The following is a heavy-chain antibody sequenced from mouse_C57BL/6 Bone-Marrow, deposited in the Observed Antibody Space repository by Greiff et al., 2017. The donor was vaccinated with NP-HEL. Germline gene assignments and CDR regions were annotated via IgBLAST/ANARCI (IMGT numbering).Heavy chain of an antibody. CDR2: ISNLAYSI. V-gene: IGHV5-15*04. Sequence: EVQGVESGGGLVQPGGSLKLSCAASGFTFSDYGMAWVRQAPRKGPEWVAFISNLAYSIYYADTVTGRFTISRENAKNTLYLEMSSLRSEDTAMYYCARRGRGAMDYWGQGTSVTVSS. J-gene: IGHJ4*01. CDR3: ARRGRGAMDY. CDR1: GFTFSDYG.